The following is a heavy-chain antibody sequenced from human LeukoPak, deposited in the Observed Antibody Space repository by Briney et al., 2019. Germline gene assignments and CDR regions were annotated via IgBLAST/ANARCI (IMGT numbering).Heavy chain of an antibody. D-gene: IGHD5-12*01. J-gene: IGHJ4*02. V-gene: IGHV3-48*01. CDR2: ISSSSSTI. CDR1: GFTFSSYS. Sequence: PGGSLRLSCAASGFTFSSYSMNWVRQAPGKGLEWVSYISSSSSTILYADSVKGRFTISGDNSKNTLYLQMNSLRAEDTAVYYCAKDQSGYDYWDYWGQGTLVTVSS. CDR3: AKDQSGYDYWDY.